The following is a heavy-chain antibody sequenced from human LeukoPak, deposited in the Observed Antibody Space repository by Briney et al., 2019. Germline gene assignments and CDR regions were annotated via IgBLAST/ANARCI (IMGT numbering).Heavy chain of an antibody. CDR2: IKSKADGGTA. CDR1: GFTFTNAW. Sequence: PGGSLRLSCAASGFTFTNAWMSWVRQAPGKGLEWVGRIKSKADGGTADYAERVKGRFTISRDDWKNRLCMQMNSLTTEHTAVYHCTNSLTGARLVEPRRWGPGTLGTVSS. D-gene: IGHD1-26*01. V-gene: IGHV3-15*05. J-gene: IGHJ1*01. CDR3: TNSLTGARLVEPRR.